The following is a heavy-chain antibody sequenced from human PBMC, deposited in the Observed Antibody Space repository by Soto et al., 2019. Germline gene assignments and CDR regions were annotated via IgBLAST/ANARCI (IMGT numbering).Heavy chain of an antibody. CDR2: MNPNSGNT. CDR1: GYTFTSYD. D-gene: IGHD4-4*01. J-gene: IGHJ5*02. CDR3: ARASFDPVTTVFRFDP. V-gene: IGHV1-8*01. Sequence: GASVKVSCKASGYTFTSYDINWVRQATGQGLEWMGWMNPNSGNTGYAQKFQGRVTMTRNTSISTAYMELSSLRSEDTAVYYCARASFDPVTTVFRFDPWCQAILVTVS.